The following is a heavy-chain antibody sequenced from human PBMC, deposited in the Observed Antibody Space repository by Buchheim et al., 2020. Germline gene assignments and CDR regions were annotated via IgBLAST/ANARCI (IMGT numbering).Heavy chain of an antibody. CDR1: GFTLSNYD. J-gene: IGHJ4*02. CDR2: ISSGGSYI. CDR3: AREGDSGRGDY. Sequence: VESGGGLVTPGGSLRLSCAAAGFTLSNYDMSWVRQAPGRGLEWVSSISSGGSYIYYTDSVKGRFTISRDNGKNSLYLQMNSLRAEDTAVYYCAREGDSGRGDYWGQGTL. D-gene: IGHD1-26*01. V-gene: IGHV3-21*01.